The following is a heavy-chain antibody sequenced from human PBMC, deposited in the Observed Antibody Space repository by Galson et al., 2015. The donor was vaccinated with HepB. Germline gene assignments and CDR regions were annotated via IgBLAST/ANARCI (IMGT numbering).Heavy chain of an antibody. V-gene: IGHV4-31*03. CDR2: IYYSGST. J-gene: IGHJ5*02. CDR3: AREGSTASSS. Sequence: TCTVSGGSISSGGYYWSWIRQHPGKGLEWIGYIYYSGSTYYNPSLKSRVTISVDTSKNLFSLKLSSVTAADTAVYYCAREGSTASSSWGQGTLVTVSS. CDR1: GGSISSGGYY. D-gene: IGHD5-18*01.